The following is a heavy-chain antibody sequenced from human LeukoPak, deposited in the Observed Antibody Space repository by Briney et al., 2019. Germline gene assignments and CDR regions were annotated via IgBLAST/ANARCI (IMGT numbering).Heavy chain of an antibody. D-gene: IGHD5-18*01. CDR1: GYIFTSYF. V-gene: IGHV1-46*01. CDR3: ARALPHRRLMDTTMEQHWFDP. CDR2: INLSGGST. J-gene: IGHJ5*02. Sequence: GASVKVSCKASGYIFTSYFMHWVRQAPGQGLEWMGLINLSGGSTRYAQKFQGRVTMTRDMSTSTVCMELSSLRSEDTAVYYCARALPHRRLMDTTMEQHWFDPWGQGTLVTVSS.